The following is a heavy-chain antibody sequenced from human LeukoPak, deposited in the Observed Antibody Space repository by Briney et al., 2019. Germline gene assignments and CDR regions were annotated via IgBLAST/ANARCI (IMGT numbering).Heavy chain of an antibody. CDR3: ARDPGYCSSTSCYPLYYFDY. CDR1: GYTFTSYY. D-gene: IGHD2-2*01. CDR2: INPSGGST. J-gene: IGHJ4*02. V-gene: IGHV1-46*01. Sequence: ASVTVSFTASGYTFTSYYMHWVRQAPGQGLEWMGIINPSGGSTSYAQKFQGRVTMTRDTSTSTVYMELSSLRSEDTAVYYCARDPGYCSSTSCYPLYYFDYWGQGTLVTVSS.